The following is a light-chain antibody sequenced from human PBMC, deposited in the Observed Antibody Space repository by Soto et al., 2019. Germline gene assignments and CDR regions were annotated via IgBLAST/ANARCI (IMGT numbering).Light chain of an antibody. V-gene: IGKV3-20*01. Sequence: EIVLTQSPGTLSLSPGERATLSCRASQSVSSSYLAWYQQKLGQAARLLIYGASSRATGIPDRFSGSGSGTDFTLTISRLEPEDFAVYYCQQYGSSPLTFGGGTKVEIK. CDR3: QQYGSSPLT. CDR1: QSVSSSY. J-gene: IGKJ4*01. CDR2: GAS.